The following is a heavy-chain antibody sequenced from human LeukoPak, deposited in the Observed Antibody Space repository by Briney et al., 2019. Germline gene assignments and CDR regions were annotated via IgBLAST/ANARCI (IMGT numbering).Heavy chain of an antibody. CDR3: ARGSGPAAALDH. CDR1: GFNFVDYT. CDR2: IQSIPYGGTT. D-gene: IGHD6-25*01. Sequence: GGSLRLSCTGSGFNFVDYTVTWVRQAPGKGLEWISIIQSIPYGGTTGNAASVQGRFTISRDDSRSAAYLQMDRVKTEDTGVYYCARGSGPAAALDHWGQGVLVTVAP. J-gene: IGHJ4*02. V-gene: IGHV3-49*04.